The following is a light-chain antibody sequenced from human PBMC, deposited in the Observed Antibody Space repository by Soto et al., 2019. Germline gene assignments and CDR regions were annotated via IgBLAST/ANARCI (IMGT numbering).Light chain of an antibody. CDR2: EVH. J-gene: IGLJ1*01. CDR1: SSDVGHYTY. Sequence: QSVLTQPPSGSGSPGQSGTISCTGTSSDVGHYTYVAWYQQHPGKAPKLLLYEVHKRPSGVPDRFSGSKSGNTASLTVSGLQAEDEADYYCSSYAGNNNLAVFGTGTKVTVL. CDR3: SSYAGNNNLAV. V-gene: IGLV2-8*01.